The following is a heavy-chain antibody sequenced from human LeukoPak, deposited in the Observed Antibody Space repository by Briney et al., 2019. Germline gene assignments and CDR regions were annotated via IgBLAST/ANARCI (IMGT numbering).Heavy chain of an antibody. CDR1: GFTFSSYG. D-gene: IGHD3-22*01. CDR2: IWYDESNK. CDR3: ARVNYDSSGDDY. J-gene: IGHJ4*02. Sequence: GGSLRLSCAASGFTFSSYGMHWVRQAPGKGLEWVAVIWYDESNKYYADSVKGRFTISRDNSKNTLYLQMNSLRAEDTAVYYCARVNYDSSGDDYWGQGTLVTVSS. V-gene: IGHV3-33*01.